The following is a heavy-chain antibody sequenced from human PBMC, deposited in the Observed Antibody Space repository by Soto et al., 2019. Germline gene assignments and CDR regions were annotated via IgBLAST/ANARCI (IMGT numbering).Heavy chain of an antibody. CDR2: IYYDGNT. V-gene: IGHV4-39*01. D-gene: IGHD6-6*01. CDR3: ARSSIEPRVFMYPLDF. J-gene: IGHJ4*02. Sequence: PSETLSLTCTVSGGSITTSSHYWGWIRQSPGKGLECIGNIYYDGNTYYNPSLKSRVTISLDTSKNQISLRLTPVTDADAAVYYCARSSIEPRVFMYPLDFWGQGTRVTVSS. CDR1: GGSITTSSHY.